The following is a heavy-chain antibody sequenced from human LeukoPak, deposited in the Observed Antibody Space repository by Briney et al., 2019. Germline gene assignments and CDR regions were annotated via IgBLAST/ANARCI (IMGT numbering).Heavy chain of an antibody. CDR2: ISHSGST. CDR3: ARVATITIFGVVIPYYYYGMDV. Sequence: SETLSLTCAVYGGSFSGYYWSWIRQPPGKGLEWIGEISHSGSTNYNPSLKSRVTISVDTSKNQFSLKLSSVTAADTAVYYCARVATITIFGVVIPYYYYGMDVWGQGTTVTVSS. V-gene: IGHV4-34*01. CDR1: GGSFSGYY. J-gene: IGHJ6*02. D-gene: IGHD3-3*01.